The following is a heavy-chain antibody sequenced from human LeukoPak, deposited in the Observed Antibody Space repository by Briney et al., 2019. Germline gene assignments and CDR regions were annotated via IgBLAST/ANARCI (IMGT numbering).Heavy chain of an antibody. V-gene: IGHV4-34*01. Sequence: SETLSLTCGVYGGSFWGYYWSWIRRPPGKGLEWLGEINHCGSTSYDPSLKSRVTISADTSKNQSSLKLSSVTAADTAVYYCARARVTMVRGVIWYYYGIDVWGKGTTVTVSS. CDR2: INHCGST. J-gene: IGHJ6*04. CDR1: GGSFWGYY. D-gene: IGHD3-10*01. CDR3: ARARVTMVRGVIWYYYGIDV.